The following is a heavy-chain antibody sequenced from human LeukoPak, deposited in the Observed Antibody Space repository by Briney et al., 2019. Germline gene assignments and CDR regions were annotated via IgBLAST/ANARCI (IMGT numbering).Heavy chain of an antibody. V-gene: IGHV1-2*02. CDR1: GYTFSGYY. CDR2: INPNSGGT. CDR3: ARNPGYGGNSDAFDI. D-gene: IGHD4-23*01. J-gene: IGHJ3*02. Sequence: ASVKVSCKASGYTFSGYYIYWVRQAPGQGLEWMGWINPNSGGTDYAQKFQGRITMTSDTSISTAFMELSRLRSDDTAVYYCARNPGYGGNSDAFDIWGQGTMVTVSS.